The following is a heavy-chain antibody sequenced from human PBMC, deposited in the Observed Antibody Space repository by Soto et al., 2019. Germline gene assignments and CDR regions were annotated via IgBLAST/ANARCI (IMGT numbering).Heavy chain of an antibody. CDR3: ARWYYYDSSGYFDY. J-gene: IGHJ4*02. V-gene: IGHV4-30-2*01. Sequence: SETLSLTCAVSGGSISSGGYSWSWIRQPPGKGLEWIGYIYHSGSTYYNPSLKSRVTISVGRSKNQFSLKLSSVTAADTAVYYCARWYYYDSSGYFDYWGQGTLVTVSS. CDR1: GGSISSGGYS. D-gene: IGHD3-22*01. CDR2: IYHSGST.